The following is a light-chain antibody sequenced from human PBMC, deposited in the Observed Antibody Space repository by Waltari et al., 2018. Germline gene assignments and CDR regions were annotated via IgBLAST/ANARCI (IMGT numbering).Light chain of an antibody. CDR1: SSNIGAGYD. CDR2: GNR. J-gene: IGLJ2*01. V-gene: IGLV1-40*01. Sequence: QSGLTQPPSVSGAPGQRVTISCTGSSSNIGAGYDVHWYQLLPGTAPKLLIYGNRNRPAGVPGRFAGSKSGTSASLAITGLQAEDEAGYYCQSYDSSLSGSVFGGGTKLTVL. CDR3: QSYDSSLSGSV.